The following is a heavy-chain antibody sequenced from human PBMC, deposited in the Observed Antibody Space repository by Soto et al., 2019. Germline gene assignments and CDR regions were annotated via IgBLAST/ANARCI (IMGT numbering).Heavy chain of an antibody. J-gene: IGHJ5*02. CDR3: ARQGYYGSGSYYNSRWFDP. CDR1: GGSISSSSYY. CDR2: IYYSGST. V-gene: IGHV4-39*01. D-gene: IGHD3-10*01. Sequence: ETLSLTCTVSGGSISSSSYYWGWIRQPPGKGLEWIGSIYYSGSTYYNPSLKSRVTISVDTSKNQFSLKLSSVTAADTAVYYCARQGYYGSGSYYNSRWFDPWGQGTLVTVSS.